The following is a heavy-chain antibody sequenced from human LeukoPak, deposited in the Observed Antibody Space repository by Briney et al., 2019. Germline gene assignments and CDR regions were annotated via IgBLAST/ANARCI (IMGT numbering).Heavy chain of an antibody. D-gene: IGHD3-16*01. CDR3: TKAVDLYEGLDS. CDR1: GFSFSSHG. V-gene: IGHV3-30*18. J-gene: IGHJ4*02. CDR2: ISYAGSDK. Sequence: PGRSLRLSCAASGFSFSSHGMHWVRQAPGKGLQWVAVISYAGSDKFYADSVKGRFTISRDNSKNTLYLQMNSLRVEDTAVYYCTKAVDLYEGLDSWGQGIPVTVSS.